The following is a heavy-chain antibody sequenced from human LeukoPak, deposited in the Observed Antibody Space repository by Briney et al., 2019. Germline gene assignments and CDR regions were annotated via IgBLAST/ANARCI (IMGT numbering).Heavy chain of an antibody. V-gene: IGHV4-61*02. D-gene: IGHD2-15*01. CDR3: ARVTQGYCSGGSCYPGYYYYYYYMDV. CDR2: IYTSGST. J-gene: IGHJ6*03. Sequence: SQTLSLTRTVSGGSISSGSYYWSWIRQPAGKGLEWIGRIYTSGSTNYNPSLKSRVTISVDTSKNQFSLKLSSVTAADTAVYYCARVTQGYCSGGSCYPGYYYYYYYMDVWGKGTTVTVSS. CDR1: GGSISSGSYY.